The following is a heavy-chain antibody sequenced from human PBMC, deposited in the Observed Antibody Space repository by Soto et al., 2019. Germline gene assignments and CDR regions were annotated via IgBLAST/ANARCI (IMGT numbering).Heavy chain of an antibody. D-gene: IGHD2-8*02. CDR2: ILVDGRT. J-gene: IGHJ3*02. CDR1: GFICSSYD. CDR3: AKATATGGGAFDI. Sequence: PGGSLRLSCAASGFICSSYDMSWVRQAPGKGLEWVSTILVDGRTFYVDSAKGRFTISRDSSQNTVYLQMNSLTAGDTALYYCAKATATGGGAFDICGQGTMVTVSS. V-gene: IGHV3-23*01.